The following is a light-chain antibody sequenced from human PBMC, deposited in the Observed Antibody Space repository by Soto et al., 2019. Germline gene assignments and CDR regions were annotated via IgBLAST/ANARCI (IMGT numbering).Light chain of an antibody. Sequence: QSVLTQPPSVSGAPGQRVTISCTGSSSNIGAGYDVYWYQQLPGTVPKLLTYGDPNRPSGVPDRFSGSKSGTSASLAITGLQADDEADYYCQSYDSSLSGVVFGGGTTLTVL. CDR3: QSYDSSLSGVV. CDR2: GDP. CDR1: SSNIGAGYD. J-gene: IGLJ2*01. V-gene: IGLV1-40*01.